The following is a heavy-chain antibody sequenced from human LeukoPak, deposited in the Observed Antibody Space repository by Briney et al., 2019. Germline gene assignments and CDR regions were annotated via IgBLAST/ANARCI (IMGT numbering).Heavy chain of an antibody. Sequence: NPSGTLSLTCAVSGGSISTINWWTWVRQPPGKGLEWIAEIHYSGTTTYNPSLKSRVSISVDMSNNQFSLEVNSVTAADTAVYYCARGQDKKVAGAPYWHFDLWGRGTLVTVSS. CDR1: GGSISTINW. D-gene: IGHD2-15*01. CDR2: IHYSGTT. J-gene: IGHJ2*01. V-gene: IGHV4-4*02. CDR3: ARGQDKKVAGAPYWHFDL.